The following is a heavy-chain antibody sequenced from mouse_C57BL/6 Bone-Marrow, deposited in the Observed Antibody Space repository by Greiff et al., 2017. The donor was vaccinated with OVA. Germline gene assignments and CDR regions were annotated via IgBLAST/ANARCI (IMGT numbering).Heavy chain of an antibody. CDR3: AMDSYYFDY. CDR2: ISDGGSYT. V-gene: IGHV5-4*03. J-gene: IGHJ2*01. Sequence: EVKVVESGGGLVKPGGSLKLSCAASGFTFSSYAMSWVRQTPEKRLEWVATISDGGSYTYYPDNVKGRFTISRDNAKNNLYLQMSHLKSEDTAMYYCAMDSYYFDYWGQGTTLTVSS. CDR1: GFTFSSYA.